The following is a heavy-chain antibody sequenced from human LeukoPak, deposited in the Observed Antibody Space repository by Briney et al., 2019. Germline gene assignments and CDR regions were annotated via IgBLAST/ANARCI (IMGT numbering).Heavy chain of an antibody. CDR3: TTSHCSSTSCRDYYYYYYMDV. J-gene: IGHJ6*03. Sequence: GGSLRLSCAASGFTFSNAWMSWVRQAPGKGLEWVGRIKSKTDGGTTDYAAPVKGRFTISRDDSKNTLYLQMNSLKTEDTAVYYCTTSHCSSTSCRDYYYYYYMDVWGKGTTVTVSS. V-gene: IGHV3-15*01. CDR2: IKSKTDGGTT. CDR1: GFTFSNAW. D-gene: IGHD2-2*01.